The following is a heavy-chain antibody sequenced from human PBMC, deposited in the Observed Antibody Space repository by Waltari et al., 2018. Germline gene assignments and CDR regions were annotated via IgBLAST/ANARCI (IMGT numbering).Heavy chain of an antibody. CDR1: GVSFSGYY. J-gene: IGHJ4*02. Sequence: QVQLQQWGAGLLKPSETLSLTCAVYGVSFSGYYWSWIRQPPGKGLEWIGEINHSGSTNYNPARKSRVTISVDTSKNQFSLKLSSVTAADTAVYYCARGVSGITFGGVIAYYFDYWGQGTLVTVSS. CDR3: ARGVSGITFGGVIAYYFDY. V-gene: IGHV4-34*01. CDR2: INHSGST. D-gene: IGHD3-16*02.